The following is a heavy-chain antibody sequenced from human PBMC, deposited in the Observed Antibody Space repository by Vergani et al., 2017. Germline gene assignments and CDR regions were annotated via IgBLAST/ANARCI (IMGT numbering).Heavy chain of an antibody. Sequence: QVQLQESGPGLVRPSQTLSLTCTVSGGSISSGSYYWSWFRQPAGKGLEWIGRFYTGGGTSYNPSLKSRVNISVDTSKNQFSLQLSSVTAADTAVYYCARDPLYSTTWPFLLLDMDVWGQGTTVNVSS. J-gene: IGHJ6*02. CDR3: ARDPLYSTTWPFLLLDMDV. V-gene: IGHV4-61*02. D-gene: IGHD6-13*01. CDR1: GGSISSGSYY. CDR2: FYTGGGT.